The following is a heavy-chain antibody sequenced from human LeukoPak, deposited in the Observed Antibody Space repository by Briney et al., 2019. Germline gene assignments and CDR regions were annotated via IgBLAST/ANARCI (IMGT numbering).Heavy chain of an antibody. D-gene: IGHD1-14*01. V-gene: IGHV1-24*01. Sequence: ASVKVSCKVSGYTLTELSMHWVRQAPGKELEWMGGFDPEDGETIYAQKLQGRVTMTTDTSTSTAYMELRSLRSDDTAVYYCAKIPDYYYGMDVWGQGTTVTVS. J-gene: IGHJ6*02. CDR3: AKIPDYYYGMDV. CDR1: GYTLTELS. CDR2: FDPEDGET.